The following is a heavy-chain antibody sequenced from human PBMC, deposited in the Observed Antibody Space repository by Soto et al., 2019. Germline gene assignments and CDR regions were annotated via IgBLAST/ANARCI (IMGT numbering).Heavy chain of an antibody. J-gene: IGHJ6*02. Sequence: PGGSLRLSCAASGLPFHMHGMHWVRQSPGKGLEWVAFISFDGLKKYYADSVKGRFTISRDNSNTTLFLQMNTLRPEDTAVYYCAQDRSGSYTSDYGMDVWGQGTTVTVSS. CDR3: AQDRSGSYTSDYGMDV. D-gene: IGHD1-26*01. CDR1: GLPFHMHG. V-gene: IGHV3-30*18. CDR2: ISFDGLKK.